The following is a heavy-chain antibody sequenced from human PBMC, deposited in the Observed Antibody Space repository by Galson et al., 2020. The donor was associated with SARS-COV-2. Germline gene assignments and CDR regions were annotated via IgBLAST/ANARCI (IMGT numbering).Heavy chain of an antibody. D-gene: IGHD2-2*01. J-gene: IGHJ6*02. CDR1: GFNFSSDW. V-gene: IGHV3-7*01. CDR3: ARDLGYCSSTSCFNYYYYGMDV. CDR2: IKQDGSEK. Sequence: GGSLRLSCAASGFNFSSDWMSWVRQAPGKGLEWVANIKQDGSEKYYVDSVKGRFTISRDNAKNSLYPQMNSLRAEDTAVYYCARDLGYCSSTSCFNYYYYGMDVWGQGPTVTVSS.